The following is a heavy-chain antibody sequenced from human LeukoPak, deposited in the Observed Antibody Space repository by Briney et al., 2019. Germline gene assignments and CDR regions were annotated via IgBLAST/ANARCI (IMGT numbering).Heavy chain of an antibody. CDR1: GYIFTRYG. Sequence: ASVKVSCKASGYIFTRYGVSWVRPAPGQGLEWMGWISCDNGNTGYAQKFQGRVTVTADTSTSTAYMELRSLKSDDTAVYYCARDLEAGIGYGDYWSQGTLVTASS. J-gene: IGHJ4*02. CDR3: ARDLEAGIGYGDY. V-gene: IGHV1-18*01. CDR2: ISCDNGNT. D-gene: IGHD1-1*01.